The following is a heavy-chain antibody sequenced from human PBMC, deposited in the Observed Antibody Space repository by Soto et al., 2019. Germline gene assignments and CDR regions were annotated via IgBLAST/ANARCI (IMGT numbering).Heavy chain of an antibody. CDR2: ISGSGGST. Sequence: EVQLLESGGGLVQPGGSLRLSCAASGFTFSSYAMSWVRQAPGKGLEWVSAISGSGGSTYYADSVKGRFTISRDNSQNTLYLQMNSLRAEDTAVYYCAKDYYDSSGYASAPDAFDIWGQGTMVTVSS. J-gene: IGHJ3*02. V-gene: IGHV3-23*01. D-gene: IGHD3-22*01. CDR1: GFTFSSYA. CDR3: AKDYYDSSGYASAPDAFDI.